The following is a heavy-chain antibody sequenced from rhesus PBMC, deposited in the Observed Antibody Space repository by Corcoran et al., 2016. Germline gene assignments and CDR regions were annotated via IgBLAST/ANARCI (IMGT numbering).Heavy chain of an antibody. V-gene: IGHV1S9*01. D-gene: IGHD3-28*01. CDR3: TRGMGYNRFDV. CDR2: INPSNGKT. J-gene: IGHJ5-1*01. Sequence: QVQLVQSGAEVKKPGASVNLSCKDSGYTFSSYYTTWVRQAPGKVLEWRGWINPSNGKTGYAQKCQGRVTMTRDTSTSTAYMELSSLRSEDTAVYYCTRGMGYNRFDVWGPGVLVTVSS. CDR1: GYTFSSYY.